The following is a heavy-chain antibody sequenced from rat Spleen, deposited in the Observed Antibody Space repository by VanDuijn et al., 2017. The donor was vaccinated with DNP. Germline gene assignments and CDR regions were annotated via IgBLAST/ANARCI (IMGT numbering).Heavy chain of an antibody. D-gene: IGHD1-11*01. CDR2: ISYDGSST. CDR1: GFTFSDYN. CDR3: ARENYGPEY. V-gene: IGHV5-7*01. J-gene: IGHJ2*01. Sequence: EVQLVESGGGLVQPGRSLKLSCAASGFTFSDYNMAWVRQAPKKGLEWVATISYDGSSTYYRDSVKGRFTISRDNAKSTLYLQMDSLRSEDTATYYCARENYGPEYWGQGVMVTVSS.